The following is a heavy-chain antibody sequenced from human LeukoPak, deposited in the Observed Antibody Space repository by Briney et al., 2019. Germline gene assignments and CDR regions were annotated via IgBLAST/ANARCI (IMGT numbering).Heavy chain of an antibody. CDR1: GFTVSSNY. D-gene: IGHD1-26*01. CDR3: ARDVVGATTADY. CDR2: IYSGGST. J-gene: IGHJ4*02. Sequence: GGSLRLSCAASGFTVSSNYMSWVRQAPGEGLGWVSVIYSGGSTYYADSVKGRFTISRENSKNTLYLQMNSLRAEDTAVYYCARDVVGATTADYWGQGTLVTVSS. V-gene: IGHV3-66*02.